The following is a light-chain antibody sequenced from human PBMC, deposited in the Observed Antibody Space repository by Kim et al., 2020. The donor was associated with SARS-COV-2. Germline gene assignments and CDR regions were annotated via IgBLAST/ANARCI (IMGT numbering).Light chain of an antibody. Sequence: LCMSPGERAALSCKTRQNIGRNLAWYQQKPGQVPRVLIHGASTRATGISARFSGSGYETEFTLTISSLQSEDFAVYYCQQYNALYTFGQGTKLEI. V-gene: IGKV3D-15*01. CDR3: QQYNALYT. CDR2: GAS. CDR1: QNIGRN. J-gene: IGKJ2*01.